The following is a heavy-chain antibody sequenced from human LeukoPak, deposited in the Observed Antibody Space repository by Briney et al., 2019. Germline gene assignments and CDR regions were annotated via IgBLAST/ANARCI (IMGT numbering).Heavy chain of an antibody. CDR1: GFTFSSYW. CDR2: IKQDGSEK. Sequence: GGSLRLSCAASGFTFSSYWMSWVRQAPGKGLEWVANIKQDGSEKYYVDSVKGRFTISRDNAKNSLYLQMNSLRAEDTAVYYCARDGITMVRGVITPYYYYGMDVWGQGTLVTVSS. D-gene: IGHD3-10*01. CDR3: ARDGITMVRGVITPYYYYGMDV. J-gene: IGHJ6*02. V-gene: IGHV3-7*01.